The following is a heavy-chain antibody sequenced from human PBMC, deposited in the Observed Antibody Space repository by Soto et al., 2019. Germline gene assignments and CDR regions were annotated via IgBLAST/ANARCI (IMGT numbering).Heavy chain of an antibody. CDR3: AREFASGSYQYYFDY. CDR2: IYHSGST. CDR1: GGCISSSNW. V-gene: IGHV4-4*02. Sequence: SETLSLTCAVSGGCISSSNWWSWVRQPPGKGLEWIGEIYHSGSTNYNPSLKSRVTISVDKSKNQFSLKLSSVTAADTAVYYCAREFASGSYQYYFDYWGQGTLVTVSS. J-gene: IGHJ4*02. D-gene: IGHD1-26*01.